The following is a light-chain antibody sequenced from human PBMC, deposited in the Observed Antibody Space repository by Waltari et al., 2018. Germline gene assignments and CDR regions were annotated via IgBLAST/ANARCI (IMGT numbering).Light chain of an antibody. Sequence: QSMLTQPPSASGTPGQRVNISCSGTSSDIGNYNYVSWYQQHPGKAPKLILYEVSDRPSGVSRRFSGSKSGNKATLTISGLQADDEADYYCSSYTNRATLRVFGTGTKVTVL. CDR2: EVS. CDR1: SSDIGNYNY. J-gene: IGLJ1*01. CDR3: SSYTNRATLRV. V-gene: IGLV2-14*01.